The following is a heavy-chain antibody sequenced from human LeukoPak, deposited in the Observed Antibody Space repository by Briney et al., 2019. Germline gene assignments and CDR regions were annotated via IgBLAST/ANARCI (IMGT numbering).Heavy chain of an antibody. CDR1: GGSISSSSYY. D-gene: IGHD3-3*01. J-gene: IGHJ4*02. V-gene: IGHV4-39*07. Sequence: SETLSLTCTVSGGSISSSSYYWGWIRQPPGKGLEWIGSIYYSGSTYYNPSLKSRVTISVDTSKNQFSLKLSSVTAADTAVYYCARGRITIFGVVTVRVNYFDYWGQGTLVTVSS. CDR3: ARGRITIFGVVTVRVNYFDY. CDR2: IYYSGST.